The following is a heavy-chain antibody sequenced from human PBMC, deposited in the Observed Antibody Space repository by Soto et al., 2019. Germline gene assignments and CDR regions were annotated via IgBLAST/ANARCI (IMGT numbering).Heavy chain of an antibody. D-gene: IGHD6-13*01. V-gene: IGHV4-39*01. CDR1: GGSISSSSYY. Sequence: SETLSLTCTVSGGSISSSSYYWGWIRQPPGKGLEWIGSIYYSGSTYYNPSLKSRVTISVDTSKNQFSLKLSSVTAADTAVYYCARFSSWSRNLFDSWGQGSLVIVSS. CDR3: ARFSSWSRNLFDS. CDR2: IYYSGST. J-gene: IGHJ5*01.